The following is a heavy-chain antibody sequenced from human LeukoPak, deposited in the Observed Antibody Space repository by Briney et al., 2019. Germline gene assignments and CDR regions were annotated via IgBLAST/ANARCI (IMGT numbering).Heavy chain of an antibody. V-gene: IGHV4-39*01. J-gene: IGHJ4*02. CDR2: IYYSGST. Sequence: SSETLSLTCTVSGGSISSSSYYWSWIRQPPGKGLEWIGSIYYSGSTYYNPSLKSRVTISVDTSKNQFSLKLSSVTAADTAVYYCAGLYFHYYFDYWGQGTLVTVSS. D-gene: IGHD3-9*01. CDR3: AGLYFHYYFDY. CDR1: GGSISSSSYY.